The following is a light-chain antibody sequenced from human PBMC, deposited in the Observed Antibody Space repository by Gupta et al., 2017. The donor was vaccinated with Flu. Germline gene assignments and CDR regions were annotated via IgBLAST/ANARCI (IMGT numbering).Light chain of an antibody. CDR2: GAH. CDR3: QQYPGHT. CDR1: QSVSSSY. Sequence: EIVLTQSPGTLSLSPGERATLSCMASQSVSSSYLDWYQQKPGQAPRLLIYGAHSRATGSKDRFSGRGSGPDFTLTSSLRETEDFEVYDCQQYPGHTFGQGTKLEIK. V-gene: IGKV3-20*01. J-gene: IGKJ2*01.